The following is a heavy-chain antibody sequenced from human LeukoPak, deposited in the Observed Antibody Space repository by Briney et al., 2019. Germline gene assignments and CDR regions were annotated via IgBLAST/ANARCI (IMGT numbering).Heavy chain of an antibody. D-gene: IGHD1-14*01. J-gene: IGHJ6*03. CDR3: ARTTEGYMDV. CDR1: GGSISSYY. CDR2: IYYDGST. V-gene: IGHV4-59*01. Sequence: SETLSPTCTVSGGSISSYYWSWIRQPPGKGLEWIGYIYYDGSTNYNPSLKSRVTISVDTSKNQFSLKLNSVTAADTAVYYCARTTEGYMDVWGKGTTVTISS.